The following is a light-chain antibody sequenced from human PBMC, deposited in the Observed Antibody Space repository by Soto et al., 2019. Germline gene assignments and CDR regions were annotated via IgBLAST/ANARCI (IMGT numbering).Light chain of an antibody. J-gene: IGLJ3*02. CDR1: SGSVSTSYY. Sequence: QTVVTQEPSFSVSPGRTVKLTCGLSSGSVSTSYYPSWYQQTPGQAPRTLIYSTNTRSSGVPDRFSGSILGNKAALTITGAQADDESDYYCVLYMGSGIWVFGGRTKLTVL. CDR3: VLYMGSGIWV. V-gene: IGLV8-61*01. CDR2: STN.